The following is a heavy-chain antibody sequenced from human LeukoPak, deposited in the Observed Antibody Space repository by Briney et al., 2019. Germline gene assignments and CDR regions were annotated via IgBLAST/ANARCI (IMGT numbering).Heavy chain of an antibody. Sequence: SETLSLTCTVSGGSISSRSHCWGWIRQPPGKGLEWIGTMFYSGSTYYNPSLKSRVTISVDTSKNQFSLKLSSVTAADTAVYYCARGRWSGYNNWFDPWGQGTLVTVSS. D-gene: IGHD3-3*01. V-gene: IGHV4-39*07. CDR2: MFYSGST. CDR3: ARGRWSGYNNWFDP. CDR1: GGSISSRSHC. J-gene: IGHJ5*02.